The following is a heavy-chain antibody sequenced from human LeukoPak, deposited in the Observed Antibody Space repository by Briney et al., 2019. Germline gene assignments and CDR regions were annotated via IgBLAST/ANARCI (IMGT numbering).Heavy chain of an antibody. CDR2: ISSSSSYI. CDR1: GFTFSTYS. V-gene: IGHV3-21*01. CDR3: ARGKGIGAPSY. D-gene: IGHD3-16*01. J-gene: IGHJ4*02. Sequence: PGGSLRLSCAASGFTFSTYSMNWVRQAPGKGLEWVSSISSSSSYIYYADSVKGRFTISRDNAKNSLYLQMNSLRAEDTAVYYCARGKGIGAPSYWGQGTLVTVSS.